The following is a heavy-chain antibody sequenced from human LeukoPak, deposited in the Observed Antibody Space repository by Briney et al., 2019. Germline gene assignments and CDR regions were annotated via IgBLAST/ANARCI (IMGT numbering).Heavy chain of an antibody. V-gene: IGHV1-2*02. CDR1: GYTFTGYY. Sequence: GASEKVSCKASGYTFTGYYMHWVRQAPGQGLEWMGWINPNSGGTNYAQKFQGRVTMTRDTSISTAYMELSRLRSDDTAVYYCARANHITIFGVVIMVYWGQGTLVTVSS. CDR3: ARANHITIFGVVIMVY. CDR2: INPNSGGT. D-gene: IGHD3-3*01. J-gene: IGHJ4*02.